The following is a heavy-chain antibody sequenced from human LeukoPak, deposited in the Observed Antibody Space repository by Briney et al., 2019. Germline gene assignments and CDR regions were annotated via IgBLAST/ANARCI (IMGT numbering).Heavy chain of an antibody. Sequence: GESQKISCKGSGYSFTSYWIGWVRQMPGKGLEWMGIIYPDDSDTRYSPSFQGQVTISADKSITTAYLQWSSVKASDTAMYYCARHERSGNYFDYWGQGTLVTVSS. D-gene: IGHD1-26*01. CDR3: ARHERSGNYFDY. CDR2: IYPDDSDT. CDR1: GYSFTSYW. V-gene: IGHV5-51*01. J-gene: IGHJ4*02.